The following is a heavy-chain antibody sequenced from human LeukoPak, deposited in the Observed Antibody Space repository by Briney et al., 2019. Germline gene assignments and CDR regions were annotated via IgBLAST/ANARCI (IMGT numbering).Heavy chain of an antibody. CDR2: IYYSGST. V-gene: IGHV4-39*01. CDR3: AHFKGGSFDF. J-gene: IGHJ3*01. CDR1: RGSISSSIYY. D-gene: IGHD1-26*01. Sequence: PSETLSLTCTVSRGSISSSIYYWGWIRQPPGKGLEWIGSIYYSGSTYYNPSLKSRVTTSVDTSKNQFSLKLTSVTAADTAVYYCAHFKGGSFDFWGQGTMVTVSS.